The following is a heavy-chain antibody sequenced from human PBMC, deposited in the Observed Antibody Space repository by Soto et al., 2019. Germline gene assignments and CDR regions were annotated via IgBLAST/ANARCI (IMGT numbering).Heavy chain of an antibody. D-gene: IGHD5-18*01. CDR2: MIPFFCTA. Sequence: SVKVSYKASGGTFTNYAVSWLRQAPGQGLEWMGGMIPFFCTANYAQKFQGRVTITADESTSTAYMELSNLRSEDTALYYCARVAYTSMSTHWFDCWGQGTLVTVSS. J-gene: IGHJ5*01. CDR1: GGTFTNYA. CDR3: ARVAYTSMSTHWFDC. V-gene: IGHV1-69*13.